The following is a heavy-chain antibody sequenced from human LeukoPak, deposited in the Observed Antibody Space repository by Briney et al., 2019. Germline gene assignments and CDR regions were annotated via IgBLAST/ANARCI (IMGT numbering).Heavy chain of an antibody. CDR1: GYTFTSYA. Sequence: GASVKVSCKASGYTFTSYAMNWVRQAPGQGLEWMGWISAYNGNTNYAQKLQGRVTMTTDTSTSTAYMELRSLRSDDTAVYYCARDQRGYYYDSSGYPSIYYWGQGTLVTVSS. D-gene: IGHD3-22*01. CDR2: ISAYNGNT. J-gene: IGHJ4*02. V-gene: IGHV1-18*01. CDR3: ARDQRGYYYDSSGYPSIYY.